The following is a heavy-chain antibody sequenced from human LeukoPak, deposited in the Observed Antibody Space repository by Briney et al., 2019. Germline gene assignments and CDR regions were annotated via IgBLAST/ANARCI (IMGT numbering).Heavy chain of an antibody. CDR3: AKEDTVVRGVIGSFDY. V-gene: IGHV3-30*18. Sequence: GGSLRLSCAASGFTFSSYGMHWVRQAPGKGLEWVAVISYDGSNKYYADSVKGRFTISRDNSKNTLYLQMNSLRAEDTAVYYCAKEDTVVRGVIGSFDYWGQGTLVTVSS. D-gene: IGHD3-10*01. J-gene: IGHJ4*02. CDR1: GFTFSSYG. CDR2: ISYDGSNK.